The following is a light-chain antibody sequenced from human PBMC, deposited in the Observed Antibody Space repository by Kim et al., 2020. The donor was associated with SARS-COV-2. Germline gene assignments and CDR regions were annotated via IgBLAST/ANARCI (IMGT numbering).Light chain of an antibody. CDR2: GQD. CDR1: SLRSYP. V-gene: IGLV3-19*01. J-gene: IGLJ3*02. CDR3: NSRDSSDDHVV. Sequence: LGQTVRRTCQEDSLRSYPATWFQQKPGQDPALVFYGQDIRPSGIPDRFSGSFSGSTSSLTITAVQAEDEAVYYCNSRDSSDDHVVFGGGTQLTVL.